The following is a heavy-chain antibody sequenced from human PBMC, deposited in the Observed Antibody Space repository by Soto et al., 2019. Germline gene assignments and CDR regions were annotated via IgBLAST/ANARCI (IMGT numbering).Heavy chain of an antibody. D-gene: IGHD6-19*01. CDR1: GFTFSSYA. CDR2: ISGSGGST. CDR3: AKDRKYLGSGLTAS. V-gene: IGHV3-23*01. J-gene: IGHJ4*02. Sequence: GGSLRLSCAASGFTFSSYAMSWVRQAPGKGLEWVSAISGSGGSTYYADSVKGRFTISRDNSKNTLYLQMNSLRAEDTAVYYCAKDRKYLGSGLTASRAQRTPVTVSS.